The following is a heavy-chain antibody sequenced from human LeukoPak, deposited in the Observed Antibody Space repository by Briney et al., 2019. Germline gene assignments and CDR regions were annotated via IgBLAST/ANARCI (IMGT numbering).Heavy chain of an antibody. Sequence: GGSLRLSCAASGFTFSSYSVNWVRQAPGKGLEWVSSISSSSSYIYYADSVKGRFTISRDNAKNSLYLQMNSLRAEDTAVYYCARDTVGATRYYYYYMDVWGKGTTVTVSS. V-gene: IGHV3-21*01. CDR1: GFTFSSYS. D-gene: IGHD1-26*01. CDR2: ISSSSSYI. J-gene: IGHJ6*03. CDR3: ARDTVGATRYYYYYMDV.